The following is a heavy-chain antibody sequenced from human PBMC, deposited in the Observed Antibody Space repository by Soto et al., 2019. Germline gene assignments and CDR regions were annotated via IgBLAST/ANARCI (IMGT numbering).Heavy chain of an antibody. CDR2: INHSGST. V-gene: IGHV4-34*01. D-gene: IGHD3-22*01. CDR1: GGSFSGYY. J-gene: IGHJ6*02. Sequence: QVQLQQWGAGLLKPSETLSLTCAVYGGSFSGYYWSWIRQPPGKGLEWIGEINHSGSTNYNPSLKSRVTISVDTSKNQFSLKLSSVNAADTAVYYCARDRITMIVVVRGRYYGMDVWGQGTTVTVSS. CDR3: ARDRITMIVVVRGRYYGMDV.